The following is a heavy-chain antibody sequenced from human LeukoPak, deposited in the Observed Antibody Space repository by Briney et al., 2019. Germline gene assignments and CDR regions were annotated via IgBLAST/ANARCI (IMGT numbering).Heavy chain of an antibody. CDR2: INHGGST. Sequence: RPSETLFLTCAVYGGSISGYYWSWIRQTPGKGLEWIGEINHGGSTNYNPSLKSRVTISVDTSKKQFSLKLYSVAAADTAVYYCARREGIEAAGTDYWGQGTLVTVSS. V-gene: IGHV4-34*01. J-gene: IGHJ4*02. D-gene: IGHD6-13*01. CDR3: ARREGIEAAGTDY. CDR1: GGSISGYY.